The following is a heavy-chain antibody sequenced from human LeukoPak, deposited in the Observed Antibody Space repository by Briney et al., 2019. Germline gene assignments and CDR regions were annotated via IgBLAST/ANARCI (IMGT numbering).Heavy chain of an antibody. CDR2: IYHSGST. CDR1: GYSISSGYY. D-gene: IGHD1-1*01. V-gene: IGHV4-38-2*02. J-gene: IGHJ5*02. CDR3: ARHTSAGDWFDP. Sequence: PSETLSLTCTVSGYSISSGYYWGWIRQPPGKGLEWIGSIYHSGSTYYNPSLKSRVTISVDTSKNQFSLKLSSVTAADTAVYYCARHTSAGDWFDPWGQGTLVTVSS.